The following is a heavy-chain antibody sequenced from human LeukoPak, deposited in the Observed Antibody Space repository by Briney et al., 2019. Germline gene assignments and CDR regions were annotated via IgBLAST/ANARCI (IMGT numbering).Heavy chain of an antibody. J-gene: IGHJ6*02. D-gene: IGHD3-10*01. CDR2: IYSGGST. CDR3: ARSPVTMVRGVIYYYGMDV. Sequence: GGSLRLSCAASGFTVSSNYMSWVRQAPGKGLEWVSVIYSGGSTYYADSVKGRFTISRDNSKNTLYLQMNSLRAEDTAVYYCARSPVTMVRGVIYYYGMDVWGQGTTVTVSS. CDR1: GFTVSSNY. V-gene: IGHV3-53*01.